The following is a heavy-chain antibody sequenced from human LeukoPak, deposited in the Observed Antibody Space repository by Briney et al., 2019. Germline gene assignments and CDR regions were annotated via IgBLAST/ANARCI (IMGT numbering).Heavy chain of an antibody. Sequence: GGSLRLSCAASGFTVSSNYMGWVRQAPGKGLEWVSVIYSGGSAYYADSVKGRFTISRDNSKNTLYLQMNSLRAEDTAVYYCARDQVGATGGAFDYWGQGTLVTVSS. CDR3: ARDQVGATGGAFDY. V-gene: IGHV3-53*01. J-gene: IGHJ4*02. CDR1: GFTVSSNY. CDR2: IYSGGSA. D-gene: IGHD1-26*01.